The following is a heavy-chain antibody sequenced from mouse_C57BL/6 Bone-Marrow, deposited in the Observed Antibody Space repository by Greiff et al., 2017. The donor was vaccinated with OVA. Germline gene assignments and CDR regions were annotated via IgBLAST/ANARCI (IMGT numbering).Heavy chain of an antibody. V-gene: IGHV3-6*01. CDR1: GYSITSGYY. J-gene: IGHJ2*01. CDR3: AREDYDYDGVDY. CDR2: ISYDGSN. Sequence: EVHLVESGPGLVKPSQSLSLTCSVTGYSITSGYYWNWIRQFPGNKLEWMGYISYDGSNNYNPSLKNRISITRDTSKNQFFLKLNSVTTEDTATYYCAREDYDYDGVDYWGQGTTLTVSS. D-gene: IGHD2-4*01.